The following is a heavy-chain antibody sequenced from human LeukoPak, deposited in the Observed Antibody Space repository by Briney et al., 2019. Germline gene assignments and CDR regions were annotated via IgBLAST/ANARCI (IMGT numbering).Heavy chain of an antibody. CDR2: INHSGST. J-gene: IGHJ4*02. D-gene: IGHD6-13*01. CDR1: GGSFSGYY. CDR3: ARGSGIAAAGTGGVDY. V-gene: IGHV4-34*01. Sequence: SETLSLTCAVYGGSFSGYYWSWIRQPPGKGLEWIGEINHSGSTNYNPSLKSRVTISVDTSKNQFSLKLSSVTAADTAVYYCARGSGIAAAGTGGVDYWGQGTLVTVSS.